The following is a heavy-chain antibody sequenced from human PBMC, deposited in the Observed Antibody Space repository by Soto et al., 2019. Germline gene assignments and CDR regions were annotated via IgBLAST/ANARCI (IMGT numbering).Heavy chain of an antibody. J-gene: IGHJ4*02. V-gene: IGHV3-23*01. Sequence: PGGSLRLSCAASGFTFSNCAMSWVRQAPGKGLEWVSIISGSDRSTYYADSVKGRFTISRDNSKNTLDLQMNSLRAEDTAEYYCAKALNCGGGSCSSVFNYFDYWGRGVLVTVSS. CDR1: GFTFSNCA. CDR3: AKALNCGGGSCSSVFNYFDY. CDR2: ISGSDRST. D-gene: IGHD2-15*01.